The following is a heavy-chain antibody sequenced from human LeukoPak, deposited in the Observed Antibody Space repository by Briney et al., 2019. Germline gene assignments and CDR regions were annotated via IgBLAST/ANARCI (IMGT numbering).Heavy chain of an antibody. J-gene: IGHJ5*02. CDR3: TRGLKGNYYSGMGTYRWFAP. Sequence: GASVKVSCKASGYTFTSNYLHWVRQATGQGLEWMGWMNPKSNNRGYAQKFQGRVTITTDTSISTVYMELSSLRSEDTAVYYCTRGLKGNYYSGMGTYRWFAPWGQGTLVTVSS. V-gene: IGHV1-8*03. CDR1: GYTFTSNY. D-gene: IGHD3-22*01. CDR2: MNPKSNNR.